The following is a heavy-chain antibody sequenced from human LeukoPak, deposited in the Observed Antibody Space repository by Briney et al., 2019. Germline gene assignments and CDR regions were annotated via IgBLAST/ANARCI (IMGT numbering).Heavy chain of an antibody. CDR3: ARGVVTAIKYNWFDP. D-gene: IGHD2-21*02. V-gene: IGHV4-61*02. CDR1: GGSISSGSYY. CDR2: IYTSGST. J-gene: IGHJ5*02. Sequence: PSETLSLTCTVSGGSISSGSYYWSWIRQPAGKGLEWIGRIYTSGSTNYNPSLKSRVTISVDTSKNQFSLKLSSVTAADTAVYYCARGVVTAIKYNWFDPWGQGTLVTVSS.